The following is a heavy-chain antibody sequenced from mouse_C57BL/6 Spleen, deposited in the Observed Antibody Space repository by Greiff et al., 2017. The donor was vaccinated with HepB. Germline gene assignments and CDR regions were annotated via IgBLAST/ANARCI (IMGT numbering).Heavy chain of an antibody. V-gene: IGHV1-81*01. CDR1: GYTFTSYG. CDR2: IYPRSGNT. D-gene: IGHD2-1*01. J-gene: IGHJ3*01. CDR3: ARKNYGNYEDWFAY. Sequence: VQVVESGAELARPGASVKLSCKASGYTFTSYGISWVKQRTGQGLEWIGEIYPRSGNTYYNEKFKGKATLTADKSSSTAYMELRSLTSEDSAVYFCARKNYGNYEDWFAYWGQGTLVTVSA.